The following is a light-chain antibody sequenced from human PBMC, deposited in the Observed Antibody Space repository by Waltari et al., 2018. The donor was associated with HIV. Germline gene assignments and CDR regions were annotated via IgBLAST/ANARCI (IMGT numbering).Light chain of an antibody. CDR2: WAA. Sequence: IVMTKSPDSMAVSLGERATFNCTASQNLLYSSKMKNYLVWYQQRPGQPTKLLIYWAATRESGVPDRFSGSGSGTDVTLTISSLQAEDVAVYYCKQYYGPPYTLGQRTKLEIK. CDR1: QNLLYSSKMKNY. V-gene: IGKV4-1*01. J-gene: IGKJ2*01. CDR3: KQYYGPPYT.